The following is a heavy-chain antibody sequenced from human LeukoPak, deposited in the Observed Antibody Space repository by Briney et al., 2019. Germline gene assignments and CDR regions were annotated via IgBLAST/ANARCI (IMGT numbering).Heavy chain of an antibody. D-gene: IGHD3-3*01. CDR2: ISGTSSII. CDR3: ARDYDHAFDI. CDR1: GFTFNSYS. V-gene: IGHV3-48*04. Sequence: PGGSLRLSCAASGFTFNSYSMNWVRQAPGKGLEWISYISGTSSIINYADSVKGRFTTSRDNAKNSLYLQMNSLRAEDTAVYYCARDYDHAFDIWGQGTMVTVSS. J-gene: IGHJ3*02.